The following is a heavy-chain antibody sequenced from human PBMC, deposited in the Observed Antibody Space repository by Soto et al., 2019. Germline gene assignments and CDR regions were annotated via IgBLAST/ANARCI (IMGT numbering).Heavy chain of an antibody. CDR1: GFTFSDHY. CDR2: TRNKANSYTT. V-gene: IGHV3-72*01. Sequence: GGSLRLSCAASGFTFSDHYMDWVRQAPGKGLEWVGRTRNKANSYTTEYAASVKGRFTISRDDSKNSLYLQMNSLKTEDTAVYYCAREYAPYYYYGMDVWGQGTTVTVSS. J-gene: IGHJ6*02. CDR3: AREYAPYYYYGMDV.